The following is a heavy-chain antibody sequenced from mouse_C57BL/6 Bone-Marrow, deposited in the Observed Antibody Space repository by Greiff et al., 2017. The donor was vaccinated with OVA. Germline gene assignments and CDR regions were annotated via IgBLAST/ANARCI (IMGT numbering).Heavy chain of an antibody. CDR1: GFTFSSYA. V-gene: IGHV5-4*03. J-gene: IGHJ3*01. CDR2: ISDGGSYT. CDR3: ARVYSSFAY. Sequence: EVKLVESGGGLVKPGGSLKLSCAASGFTFSSYAMSWVRQTPEKRLEWVATISDGGSYTYYPDNAKNNLYLQMSHLKSEDTAMYYCARVYSSFAYWGQGTLVTVSA. D-gene: IGHD1-1*01.